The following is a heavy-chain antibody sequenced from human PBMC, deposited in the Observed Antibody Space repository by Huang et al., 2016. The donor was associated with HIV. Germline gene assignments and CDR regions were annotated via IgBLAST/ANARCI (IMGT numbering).Heavy chain of an antibody. D-gene: IGHD3-22*01. Sequence: EVQLVQSGPVVKKPGESLKLSCKGARHNLRDFWLGWVRQVPGRGLEWMGIVYPSSSNTRNSPPFQGQVTISADKSISTYLQWNGLKPSDTAIYYCARVHSYFDSGAYGPYYFDYWGQGTLVTVSS. J-gene: IGHJ4*02. CDR3: ARVHSYFDSGAYGPYYFDY. CDR1: RHNLRDFW. CDR2: VYPSSSNT. V-gene: IGHV5-51*01.